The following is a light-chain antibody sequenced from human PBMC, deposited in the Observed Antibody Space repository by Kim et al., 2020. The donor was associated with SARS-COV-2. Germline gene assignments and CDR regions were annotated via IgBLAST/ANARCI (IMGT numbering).Light chain of an antibody. Sequence: SVSPGQTASITCSGDKLGDKYACWYQQKPGQSPVLVIYQDSKRLSGIPERFSGSNSGNTATLTISGTQAMDEADYYCQAWDSSTGVFGTGTKVTVL. CDR3: QAWDSSTGV. CDR1: KLGDKY. CDR2: QDS. V-gene: IGLV3-1*01. J-gene: IGLJ1*01.